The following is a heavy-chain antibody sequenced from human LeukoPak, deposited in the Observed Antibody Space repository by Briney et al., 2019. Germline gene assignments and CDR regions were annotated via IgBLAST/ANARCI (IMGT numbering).Heavy chain of an antibody. CDR3: ARGLEDIVVVPAAMYYFDY. CDR2: IYPGDSDT. D-gene: IGHD2-2*01. CDR1: GYSFTSYW. J-gene: IGHJ4*02. Sequence: GESLKISCKSSGYSFTSYWIGWVRQMPGKGLEWIGIIYPGDSDTRYSPSFQGQVTISADKSISTAYLQWSSLKASDTAMYYCARGLEDIVVVPAAMYYFDYWGQGTLVTVSS. V-gene: IGHV5-51*01.